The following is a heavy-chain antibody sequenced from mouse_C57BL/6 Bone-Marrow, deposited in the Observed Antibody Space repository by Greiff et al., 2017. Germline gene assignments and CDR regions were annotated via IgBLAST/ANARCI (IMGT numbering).Heavy chain of an antibody. CDR2: INPNYGTT. CDR3: ARHYEGYAMDY. D-gene: IGHD2-4*01. Sequence: VQLQQPGPELVKPGASVKMSCKASGYSFTNYNMNWVKQSNGQSLEWIGVINPNYGTTSYNQKFKGKDTLTVDQSSSTAYMPLNSLTSEDSAVYSCARHYEGYAMDYWGQGTSLTVSS. V-gene: IGHV1-39*01. CDR1: GYSFTNYN. J-gene: IGHJ4*01.